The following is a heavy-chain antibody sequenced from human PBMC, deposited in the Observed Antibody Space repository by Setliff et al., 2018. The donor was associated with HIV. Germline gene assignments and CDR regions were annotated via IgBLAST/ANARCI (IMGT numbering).Heavy chain of an antibody. CDR1: GYSFTNLG. D-gene: IGHD3-9*01. V-gene: IGHV1-18*01. J-gene: IGHJ4*02. CDR3: ARAFDVLTGYLDY. Sequence: ASVKVSCKASGYSFTNLGLNWVRQAPGQGLEWMGWISVYNGHTKFAQKVQDRVTMTTDTSTSTAYMELRSLRSDDTAVYYCARAFDVLTGYLDYWGQGTLVTVSS. CDR2: ISVYNGHT.